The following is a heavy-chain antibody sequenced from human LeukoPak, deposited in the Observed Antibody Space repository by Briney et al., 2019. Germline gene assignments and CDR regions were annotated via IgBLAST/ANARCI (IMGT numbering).Heavy chain of an antibody. CDR3: VTVVPGAPSLLGY. CDR2: VSTDGSST. V-gene: IGHV3-74*01. CDR1: GFTFSTYW. D-gene: IGHD2-15*01. J-gene: IGHJ4*02. Sequence: GGSLRLSCAASGFTFSTYWMHWVRQAPGKGLVWVSRVSTDGSSTGYADSVKGRFTISRDNAKNTIYLQMNSLRAEDTAVYYCVTVVPGAPSLLGYWGQGTLVTVSS.